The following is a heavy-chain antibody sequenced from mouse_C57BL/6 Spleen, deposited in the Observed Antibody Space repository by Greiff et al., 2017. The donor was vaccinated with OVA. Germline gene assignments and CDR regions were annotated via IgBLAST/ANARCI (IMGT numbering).Heavy chain of an antibody. CDR3: VSSGYSWFAY. Sequence: EVMLVESGGGLVQPKGSLKLSCAASGFSFNTYAMNWVRQAPGKGLEWVARIRSKSNNYATYYADSVKDRFTISRDDSESMLYLQMNNLKTEDTAMYYCVSSGYSWFAYWGQGTLVTVSA. J-gene: IGHJ3*01. CDR1: GFSFNTYA. V-gene: IGHV10-1*01. D-gene: IGHD3-2*02. CDR2: IRSKSNNYAT.